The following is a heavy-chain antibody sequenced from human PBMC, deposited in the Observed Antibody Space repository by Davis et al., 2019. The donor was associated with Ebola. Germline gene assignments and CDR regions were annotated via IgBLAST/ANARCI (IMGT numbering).Heavy chain of an antibody. CDR3: ARGTRVMDV. CDR2: ISSSSSYT. CDR1: GFTFSDYY. J-gene: IGHJ6*03. Sequence: GESLKISCAASGFTFSDYYMSWIRQAPGKGLEWVSYISSSSSYTNYADSVKGRFTISRDNAKNSLYLQMNSLRAEDTAVYYCARGTRVMDVWGKGTAVTVSS. V-gene: IGHV3-11*06.